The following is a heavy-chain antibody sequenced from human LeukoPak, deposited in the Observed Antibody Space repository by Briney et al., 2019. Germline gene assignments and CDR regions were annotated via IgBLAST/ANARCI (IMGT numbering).Heavy chain of an antibody. CDR2: IYYSGRT. V-gene: IGHV4-39*01. CDR1: GDSVSRSDSD. J-gene: IGHJ1*01. D-gene: IGHD3-22*01. Sequence: SETLSLTCSVSGDSVSRSDSDWDWIRQPPGKGLEWIGTIYYSGRTYYSPSLKSRVTMSVDPSNNQFSLTLRSVTAADTAVYDCARRRYYDGSGYLEWGQGTLLSVSS. CDR3: ARRRYYDGSGYLE.